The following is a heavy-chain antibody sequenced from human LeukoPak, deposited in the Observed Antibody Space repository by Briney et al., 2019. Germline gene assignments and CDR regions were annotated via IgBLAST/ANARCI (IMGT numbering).Heavy chain of an antibody. Sequence: GGSLRLSCAASGFTFSTYSMNWVRQAPGKGPEWVSYISSTSSTIYYADSVKGRFTVSRDNAEKSLYLQMNSLRAEDTAVYYCARTWNNGGWYVTFDYWGQGTLVTVSS. CDR3: ARTWNNGGWYVTFDY. V-gene: IGHV3-48*04. J-gene: IGHJ4*02. CDR1: GFTFSTYS. D-gene: IGHD6-19*01. CDR2: ISSTSSTI.